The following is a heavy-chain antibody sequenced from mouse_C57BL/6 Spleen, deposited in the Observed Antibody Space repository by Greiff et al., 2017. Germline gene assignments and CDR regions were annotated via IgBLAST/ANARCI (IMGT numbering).Heavy chain of an antibody. Sequence: EVQLQQSGAELVRPGASVKLSCTASGFNIKDYYMHWVKQRPEQGLEWIGRIDPEDGDTEYAPKFQGKATMTADTSSNTAYLQLRSLTSEDTAVYYCTGDYYGSSYYYYAMDYWGQGTSVTVSS. CDR3: TGDYYGSSYYYYAMDY. CDR2: IDPEDGDT. CDR1: GFNIKDYY. J-gene: IGHJ4*01. D-gene: IGHD1-1*01. V-gene: IGHV14-1*01.